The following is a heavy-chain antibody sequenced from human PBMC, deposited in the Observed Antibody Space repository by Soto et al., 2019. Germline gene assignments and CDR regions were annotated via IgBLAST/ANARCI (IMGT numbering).Heavy chain of an antibody. V-gene: IGHV4-31*03. Sequence: QVQLQESGPGLVKPSQTLSLTCTVSGGSISSGGYYWSWIRQHPGKGLEWIGYIYYSGSTYYNPSLKSRVTISEDTSKNQFSLKLSSVTVADTAVYYCARVGMSSSWIDYWGQGTLLTVSS. D-gene: IGHD6-13*01. CDR3: ARVGMSSSWIDY. CDR1: GGSISSGGYY. J-gene: IGHJ4*02. CDR2: IYYSGST.